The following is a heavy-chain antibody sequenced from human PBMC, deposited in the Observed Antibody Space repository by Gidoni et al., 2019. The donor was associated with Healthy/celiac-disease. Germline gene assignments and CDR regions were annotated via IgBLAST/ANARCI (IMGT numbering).Heavy chain of an antibody. J-gene: IGHJ4*02. Sequence: EVQLLESGGGLVQPGGSLRLSCAASGFTFSSYAMSWVRQAPGKGLEWVSAISGSGGSKYYADSVKGRFTISRDNSKNTLYLQMNSLRAEDTAVYYCAKKYYYDSSGYGPSLNYFDYWGQGTLVTVSS. CDR1: GFTFSSYA. CDR3: AKKYYYDSSGYGPSLNYFDY. CDR2: ISGSGGSK. V-gene: IGHV3-23*01. D-gene: IGHD3-22*01.